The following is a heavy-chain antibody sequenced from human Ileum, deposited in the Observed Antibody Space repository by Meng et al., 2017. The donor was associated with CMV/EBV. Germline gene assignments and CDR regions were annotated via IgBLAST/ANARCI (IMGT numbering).Heavy chain of an antibody. V-gene: IGHV3-74*01. CDR1: GFTFSDYW. Sequence: GESLKISCAASGFTFSDYWMHWVRQAPGKGPVWVSIINTDASDTYYADSVRGRFTISRDNAKNSLYLQMNSLRAEDTAVYYCARDTSHPYCSSTSCYILVNWFDPWGQGTLVTVSS. CDR3: ARDTSHPYCSSTSCYILVNWFDP. CDR2: INTDASDT. D-gene: IGHD2-2*02. J-gene: IGHJ5*02.